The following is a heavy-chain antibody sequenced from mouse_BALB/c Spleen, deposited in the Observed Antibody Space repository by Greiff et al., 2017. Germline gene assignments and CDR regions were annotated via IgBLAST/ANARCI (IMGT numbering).Heavy chain of an antibody. Sequence: EVQLQQSGPELVKPGASVKMSCKASGYTFTSYVMHWVKQKPGQGLEWIGYINPYNDGTKYNEKFKGKATLTSDKSSSTAYMELSSLTSEDSAVYYGARGVYYGSSWGFAYWGQGTLVTVSA. D-gene: IGHD1-1*01. CDR1: GYTFTSYV. J-gene: IGHJ3*01. CDR3: ARGVYYGSSWGFAY. CDR2: INPYNDGT. V-gene: IGHV1-14*01.